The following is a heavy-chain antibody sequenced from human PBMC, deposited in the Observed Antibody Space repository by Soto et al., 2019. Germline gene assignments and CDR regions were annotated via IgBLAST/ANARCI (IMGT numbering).Heavy chain of an antibody. CDR2: IYYSGST. CDR1: GFSINSSSYF. CDR3: ARLYSSGYRNWFAP. J-gene: IGHJ5*02. V-gene: IGHV4-39*01. Sequence: SQTLSLTCSFSGFSINSSSYFWGWVRQPPGKGLEWIGSIYYSGSTYYNPSLTSRVTISVDTPKNQFSLKLSSVTAADTAVFYCARLYSSGYRNWFAPWCQGTLVT. D-gene: IGHD6-19*01.